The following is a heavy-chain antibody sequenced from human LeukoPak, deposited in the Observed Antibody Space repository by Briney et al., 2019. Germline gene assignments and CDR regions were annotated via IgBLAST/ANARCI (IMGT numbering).Heavy chain of an antibody. V-gene: IGHV3-7*01. CDR1: GFSFSSFW. D-gene: IGHD6-13*01. J-gene: IGHJ5*02. CDR2: IKQHGSEK. CDR3: TRGGSSFYAGWSDP. Sequence: GGSLRLSCAASGFSFSSFWMTWVRQAPGKGLEWVATIKQHGSEKHYVDSVKGRFTISRDDAKNSLYLQMNSLRDEDTAVYYCTRGGSSFYAGWSDPWGQGSLVTVSS.